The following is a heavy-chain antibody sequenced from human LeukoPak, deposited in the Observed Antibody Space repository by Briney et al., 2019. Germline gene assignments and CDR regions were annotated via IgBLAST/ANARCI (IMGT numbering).Heavy chain of an antibody. CDR2: TYYRSKWYN. J-gene: IGHJ4*02. CDR1: GDSVSSNSAA. CDR3: ARVDDSSGWYLFDY. V-gene: IGHV6-1*01. Sequence: SQTLSLTCAISGDSVSSNSAAWNWIRQSPSRGLEWLGRTYYRSKWYNDYAVSVKSRITINPDTSKNQFSLQLNSVTPEVTAVYYCARVDDSSGWYLFDYWGQGTLVTVSS. D-gene: IGHD6-19*01.